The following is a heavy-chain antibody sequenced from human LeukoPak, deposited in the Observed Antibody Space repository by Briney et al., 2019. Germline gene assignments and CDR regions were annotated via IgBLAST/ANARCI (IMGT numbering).Heavy chain of an antibody. D-gene: IGHD2-21*01. V-gene: IGHV3-23*01. Sequence: GGSLRLSCEAPGLVFSSHAMTWVRQAPGKGLEWVSGITGSGGSTYHAESVKGRFTISRDNSKNTLYLQMNSLRAEDTAVYYCATRPPSETYFGVLDYWGQGTLVTVSS. CDR3: ATRPPSETYFGVLDY. J-gene: IGHJ4*02. CDR1: GLVFSSHA. CDR2: ITGSGGST.